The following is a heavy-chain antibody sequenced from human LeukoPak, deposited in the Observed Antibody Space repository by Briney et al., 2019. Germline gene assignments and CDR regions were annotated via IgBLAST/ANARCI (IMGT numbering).Heavy chain of an antibody. CDR2: INHSGST. V-gene: IGHV4-34*01. CDR1: GGSFSGYY. D-gene: IGHD6-13*01. Sequence: ETLSLTCAVYGGSFSGYYWSWIRQPPGKGLEWIGEINHSGSTNYNPSLKSRVTISVDTSKNQFSLKLSSVTAADTAVYYCPSSGGIAAAGTAGWFDPWGQGTLVTVSS. CDR3: PSSGGIAAAGTAGWFDP. J-gene: IGHJ5*02.